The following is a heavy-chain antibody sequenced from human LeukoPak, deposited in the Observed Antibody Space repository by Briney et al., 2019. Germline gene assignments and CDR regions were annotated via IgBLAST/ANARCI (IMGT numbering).Heavy chain of an antibody. CDR3: AKDRHAPGRYCSSTSCFPFDS. V-gene: IGHV3-23*01. J-gene: IGHJ5*01. Sequence: PGGSLRLSCAASGFTVSSNYMSWVRQAPGKGLEWVSGISGSGGSTYLADSVKGRFTISRDNSKNTLYLEMNSLRAEDTAVYYCAKDRHAPGRYCSSTSCFPFDSWGQGTLVTVSS. D-gene: IGHD2-2*01. CDR2: ISGSGGST. CDR1: GFTVSSNY.